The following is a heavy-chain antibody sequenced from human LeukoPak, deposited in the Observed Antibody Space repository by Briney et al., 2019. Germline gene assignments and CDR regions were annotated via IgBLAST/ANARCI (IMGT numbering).Heavy chain of an antibody. Sequence: ASVKVSCKASGGTFSSYAISWVRQAPGQGLEWMGRIIPILGIANYALKFQGRVTITADKSTSTAYMELSSLRSEDTAVYYCARGGSGWARSSYYYYGMDVWGQGTTVTVSS. D-gene: IGHD6-19*01. CDR2: IIPILGIA. J-gene: IGHJ6*02. CDR3: ARGGSGWARSSYYYYGMDV. CDR1: GGTFSSYA. V-gene: IGHV1-69*04.